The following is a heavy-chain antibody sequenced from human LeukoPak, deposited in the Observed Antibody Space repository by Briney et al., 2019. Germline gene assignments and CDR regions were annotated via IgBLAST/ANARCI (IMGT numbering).Heavy chain of an antibody. J-gene: IGHJ4*02. CDR1: GFTFSTYW. CDR3: ARDLDWILFDY. Sequence: AGGSLRLSCAASGFTFSTYWMHWVRQAPGKGLVWVARIRPEGTTTAYADSVKGRFTISRDNATNTLFLQMNSLSAEDTAVYYCARDLDWILFDYWGQGTLVTVSS. D-gene: IGHD3-9*01. V-gene: IGHV3-74*03. CDR2: IRPEGTTT.